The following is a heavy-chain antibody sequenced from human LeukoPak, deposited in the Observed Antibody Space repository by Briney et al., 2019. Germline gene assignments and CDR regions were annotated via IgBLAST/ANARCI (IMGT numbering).Heavy chain of an antibody. D-gene: IGHD1-26*01. Sequence: GGSLRLSCAASGFTFSSYEMNWVRQAPGKGLEWVSYISSSGSTIYYADSVKGRFTISRDNAKNSLYLQMNSLRAEGTAVYYCARVGGSYGFLSQKPRYFQHWGQGTLVTVSS. CDR3: ARVGGSYGFLSQKPRYFQH. CDR2: ISSSGSTI. J-gene: IGHJ1*01. CDR1: GFTFSSYE. V-gene: IGHV3-48*03.